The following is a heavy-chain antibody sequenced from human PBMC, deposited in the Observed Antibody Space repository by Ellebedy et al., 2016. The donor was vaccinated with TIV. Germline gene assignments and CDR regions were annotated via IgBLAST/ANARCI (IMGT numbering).Heavy chain of an antibody. CDR2: IKEDGSQQ. J-gene: IGHJ2*01. D-gene: IGHD1-26*01. CDR1: GFTFSNYA. V-gene: IGHV3-7*01. CDR3: ARDAVGAPTYFDL. Sequence: GESLKISXAASGFTFSNYAMSWVRQAPGKGLEWVANIKEDGSQQNYVDSVKGRFTISRDNAKTSLYLQMNSLRAEDTAVYYCARDAVGAPTYFDLWGRGTLVTVSS.